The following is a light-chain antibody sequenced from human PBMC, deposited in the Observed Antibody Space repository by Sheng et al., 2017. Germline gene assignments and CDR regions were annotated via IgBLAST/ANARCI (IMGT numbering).Light chain of an antibody. J-gene: IGKJ1*01. V-gene: IGKV3-15*01. CDR3: QQYNNWPSWT. Sequence: EIVMTQSPATLSVSPGERATLSCRASQSVSSNLAWYQQKPGQAPRLLIYGASTRATGIPARFSGSGSGTEFTLTISSLQSEDFAVYYCQQYNNWPSWTFGQRDRRWK. CDR2: GAS. CDR1: QSVSSN.